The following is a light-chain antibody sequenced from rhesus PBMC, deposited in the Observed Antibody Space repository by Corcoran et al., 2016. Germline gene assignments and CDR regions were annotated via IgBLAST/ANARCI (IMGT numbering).Light chain of an antibody. J-gene: IGLJ1*01. CDR2: EVN. CDR1: SSDIGGYNY. V-gene: IGLV2-32*02. CDR3: SSFAGNNNYI. Sequence: QAALTQPRSVSGSPGQSVTISCTGTSSDIGGYNYVSWYQHHPGTAPKLMIYEVNKRPSGVSDRFSGSKSANTASLTITGLQAEDEADYYCSSFAGNNNYIFGAGTRLTVL.